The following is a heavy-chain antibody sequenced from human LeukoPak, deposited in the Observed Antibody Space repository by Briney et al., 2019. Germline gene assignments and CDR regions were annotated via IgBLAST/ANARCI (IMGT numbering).Heavy chain of an antibody. D-gene: IGHD2-15*01. J-gene: IGHJ4*02. Sequence: ASVKVSCKASGYTFTTYAMNWVRQAPGQGLEWMGWSNTNTGYPKYAQGFTGRFVFSLDTSVSTAYLEISSLKAEDTAVYYCVRGTTNGGPGYWGQGTLVTVSS. V-gene: IGHV7-4-1*02. CDR3: VRGTTNGGPGY. CDR1: GYTFTTYA. CDR2: SNTNTGYP.